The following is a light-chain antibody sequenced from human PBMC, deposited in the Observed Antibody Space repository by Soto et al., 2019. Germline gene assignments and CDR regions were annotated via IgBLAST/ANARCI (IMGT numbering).Light chain of an antibody. CDR2: GNN. V-gene: IGLV1-40*01. CDR1: SSNIGAGYD. CDR3: QSYDSSLSVWV. J-gene: IGLJ3*02. Sequence: QSVLTQPPSVSGAPGQRVTISCTGSSSNIGAGYDVHWYHQLPGTAPKLLIYGNNNRPSGVPDRFSGSRSGTSASLAITGLQAEDEADSYCQSYDSSLSVWVFGGGTKLTVL.